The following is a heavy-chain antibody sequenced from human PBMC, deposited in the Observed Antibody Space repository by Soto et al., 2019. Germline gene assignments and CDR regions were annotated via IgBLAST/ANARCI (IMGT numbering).Heavy chain of an antibody. V-gene: IGHV3-33*01. CDR2: IWYDGSNE. J-gene: IGHJ4*02. CDR3: TRRYSDGWYSDY. CDR1: GFTFSGYG. D-gene: IGHD6-19*01. Sequence: QVQLVESGGGVVQPGRSLRLSCAASGFTFSGYGMHWVRQAPGKGLEWVAAIWYDGSNEHYADSVKGRFTISRDNSKNTLYLQMNSLRAEDTAVYYCTRRYSDGWYSDYWGQGTLVTVSS.